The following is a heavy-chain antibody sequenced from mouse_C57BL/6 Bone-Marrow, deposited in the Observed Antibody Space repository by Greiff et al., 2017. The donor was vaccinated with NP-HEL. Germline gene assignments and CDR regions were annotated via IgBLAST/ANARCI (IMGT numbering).Heavy chain of an antibody. D-gene: IGHD1-1*01. CDR3: ARMTTVVAEGYYFDY. V-gene: IGHV1-55*01. CDR2: IYPGSGST. Sequence: QVQLQQPGAELVKPGASVKMSCKASGYTFTSYWITWVKQRPGQGLEWIGDIYPGSGSTNYNEKFKSKATLTVDTSSSTAYMQLSSLTSEDSAVYYCARMTTVVAEGYYFDYWGQGTTLTVSS. CDR1: GYTFTSYW. J-gene: IGHJ2*01.